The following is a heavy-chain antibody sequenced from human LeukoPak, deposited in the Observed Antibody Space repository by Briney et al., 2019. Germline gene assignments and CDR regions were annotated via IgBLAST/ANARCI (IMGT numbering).Heavy chain of an antibody. D-gene: IGHD3-3*01. CDR2: ISRSGTNI. V-gene: IGHV3-48*03. CDR3: ARERDDYFCDF. CDR1: GFTFSGYG. J-gene: IGHJ4*02. Sequence: GGSLRLSCAASGFTFSGYGMNWLRQAPGQGLEWVSYISRSGTNISYADSVRGRLTISRDNAKNSLYLQMNSLRASDTAVYYCARERDDYFCDFWGQRTLVTVSS.